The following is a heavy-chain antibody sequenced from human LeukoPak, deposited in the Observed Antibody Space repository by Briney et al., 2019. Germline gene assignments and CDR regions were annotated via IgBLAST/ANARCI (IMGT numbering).Heavy chain of an antibody. J-gene: IGHJ4*02. V-gene: IGHV4-4*07. CDR1: GGSISSYY. CDR2: IYTSGST. D-gene: IGHD2-2*01. CDR3: ARDAGYCSSTSCYKVFDY. Sequence: SQTLSLTCTVSGGSISSYYWSWIRQPAGKGLEWIGRIYTSGSTNYNPSLKSRVTMSVDTSKNQFSLKLSSVTAADTAVYYCARDAGYCSSTSCYKVFDYWGQGTLVTVSS.